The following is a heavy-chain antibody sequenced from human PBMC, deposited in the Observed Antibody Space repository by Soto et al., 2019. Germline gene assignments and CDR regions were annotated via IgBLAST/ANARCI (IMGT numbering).Heavy chain of an antibody. D-gene: IGHD3-16*02. V-gene: IGHV4-59*01. Sequence: SETLSLTCTVSGGSISSYYWSWIRQPPGKGLEWIGYIYYSGSTNYNPSLKSRVTISVDTSKNQFSLKLSSVTAADTAVYYCARVGDYVWGSYRYFYFDDCGQGTLVTVSS. CDR3: ARVGDYVWGSYRYFYFDD. J-gene: IGHJ4*02. CDR2: IYYSGST. CDR1: GGSISSYY.